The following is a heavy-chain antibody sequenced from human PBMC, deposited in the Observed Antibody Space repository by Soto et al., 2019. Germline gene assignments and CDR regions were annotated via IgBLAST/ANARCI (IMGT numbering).Heavy chain of an antibody. V-gene: IGHV3-30*18. CDR2: ISYDGSNK. Sequence: GSLRLSCAASVFTFSSYGMHWVRQAPGKGLEWVAVISYDGSNKYYADSVKGRFTISRDNSKNTLYLQMNSLRAEDTAVYYCAKEEDPRRYYDFWSGHRGGNWFDPWGQGTLVTVSS. CDR3: AKEEDPRRYYDFWSGHRGGNWFDP. J-gene: IGHJ5*02. D-gene: IGHD3-3*01. CDR1: VFTFSSYG.